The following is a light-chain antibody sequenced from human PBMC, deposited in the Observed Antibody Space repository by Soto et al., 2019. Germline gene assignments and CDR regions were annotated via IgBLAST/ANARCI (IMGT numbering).Light chain of an antibody. J-gene: IGLJ2*01. V-gene: IGLV3-1*01. CDR3: QAWDSSTVV. CDR2: QDS. Sequence: SYELTQPPSVSVSPGQTASITCSGDKLVNKYASWYQQKPGQSPLLVIYQDSKRPSGIPGRFSGSNSGDTATLTVSGTQAMDEADYYCQAWDSSTVVFGGGTKLTVL. CDR1: KLVNKY.